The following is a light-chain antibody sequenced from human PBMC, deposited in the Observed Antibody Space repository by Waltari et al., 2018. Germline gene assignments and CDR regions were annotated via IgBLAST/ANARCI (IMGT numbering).Light chain of an antibody. CDR3: QQYGSSPWT. Sequence: EFESTQSPGTRSLSLGERATRSCRPSQSVSSTSLAWYQQKPGQAPRLLIYGASSRATGIPDRFSACGSGTDFTLTISRLDPEDFAVYHCQQYGSSPWTFGQGTKVEIK. J-gene: IGKJ1*01. V-gene: IGKV3-20*01. CDR2: GAS. CDR1: QSVSSTS.